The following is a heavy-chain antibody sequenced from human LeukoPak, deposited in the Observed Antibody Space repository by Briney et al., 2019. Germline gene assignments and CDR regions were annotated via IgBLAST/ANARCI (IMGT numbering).Heavy chain of an antibody. CDR2: ISYVGRNK. Sequence: PGGSLRLSCAASGFTFSSYGMHWVRQAQGKGLEWGAVISYVGRNKCYADSVKGRFTISRDNSKNTLYLQMNSLRAEDTAVYYCAKVPSEYSSSWYERGDYFDYWGQGTLVTVSS. CDR1: GFTFSSYG. D-gene: IGHD6-13*01. J-gene: IGHJ4*02. CDR3: AKVPSEYSSSWYERGDYFDY. V-gene: IGHV3-30*18.